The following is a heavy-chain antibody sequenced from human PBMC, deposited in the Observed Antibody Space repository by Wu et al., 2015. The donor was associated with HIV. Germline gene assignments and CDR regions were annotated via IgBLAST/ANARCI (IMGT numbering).Heavy chain of an antibody. D-gene: IGHD5-18*01. J-gene: IGHJ4*02. V-gene: IGHV1-69*15. Sequence: QVQLVQSGAEVKKPGSSVKVSCKASGGTFSTYAMNWVRQAPGQGLEWMGRLIPMYGTANYAQKFQGRVTITADESTSTAYMDVSSLRSDDTAVYYCAGGGGRTSMDPFDFWGQGTLVTVSS. CDR1: GGTFSTYA. CDR2: LIPMYGTA. CDR3: AGGGGRTSMDPFDF.